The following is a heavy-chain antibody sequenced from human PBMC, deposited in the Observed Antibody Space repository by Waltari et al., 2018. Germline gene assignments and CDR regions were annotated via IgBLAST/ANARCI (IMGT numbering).Heavy chain of an antibody. V-gene: IGHV3-23*04. Sequence: EVQVVESGGGLVQPGGSLRLSCAASAFTFSSYAMSWVRQAPGKGLEWVSTISSSGSKTYYADSVKGRFTISRDTSKNTVFLQMHSLRADDTAVYYCAKGLGIAVAGTTSWGQGTMVIVSS. CDR2: ISSSGSKT. D-gene: IGHD6-19*01. CDR3: AKGLGIAVAGTTS. CDR1: AFTFSSYA. J-gene: IGHJ3*01.